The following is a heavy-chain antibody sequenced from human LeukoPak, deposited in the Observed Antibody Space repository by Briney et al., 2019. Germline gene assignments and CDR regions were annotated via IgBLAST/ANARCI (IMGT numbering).Heavy chain of an antibody. CDR3: AAVAGYYYYAIDV. CDR2: ISGSGGST. CDR1: GLTFTSYA. V-gene: IGHV3-23*01. D-gene: IGHD6-19*01. Sequence: PGGSLRLSFAASGLTFTSYAMRWVRQAPGKGLEWVSGISGSGGSTYYADSEKGRFTISRDNSKNTLYLQMNSLRAEDTAVYYCAAVAGYYYYAIDVWGQGTTVTVSS. J-gene: IGHJ6*02.